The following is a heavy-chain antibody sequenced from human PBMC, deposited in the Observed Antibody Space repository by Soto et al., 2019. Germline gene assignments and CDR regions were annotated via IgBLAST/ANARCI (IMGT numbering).Heavy chain of an antibody. J-gene: IGHJ5*02. D-gene: IGHD6-13*01. V-gene: IGHV4-61*05. CDR2: IYYSGST. CDR3: ASMGFSSPDKAWFDP. Sequence: SETLSLTCTVSGGSISSSSYYWGWIRQPPGKGLEWIGYIYYSGSTNYNPSLKSRVTISVDTSKNQFSLKLSSVTAADTAVYYCASMGFSSPDKAWFDPWGQGTLVTVSS. CDR1: GGSISSSSYY.